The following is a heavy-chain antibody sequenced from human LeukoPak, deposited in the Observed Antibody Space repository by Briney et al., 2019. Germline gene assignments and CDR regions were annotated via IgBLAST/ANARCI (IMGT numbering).Heavy chain of an antibody. J-gene: IGHJ4*02. CDR1: GLTFSDYY. Sequence: GGSLRLSCAASGLTFSDYYMSWIRQAPGKGLEWVSYISGSGSTIYYADSVKGRFTNSRDNAKNSLYLQMDSLSAEDTAVYYCARNYDFWSGYYPLDSWGQGTLVTVSS. CDR2: ISGSGSTI. CDR3: ARNYDFWSGYYPLDS. D-gene: IGHD3-3*01. V-gene: IGHV3-11*01.